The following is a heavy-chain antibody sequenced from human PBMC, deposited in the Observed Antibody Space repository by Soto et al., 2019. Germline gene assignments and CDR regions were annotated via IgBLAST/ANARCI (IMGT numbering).Heavy chain of an antibody. D-gene: IGHD1-26*01. J-gene: IGHJ5*02. Sequence: QVQLVQSGAEVKKPGASVKVSCKASGYTFTSYGITWVRQAPGQGLEWMGWISAYNGNTNYAQKRQGRVTMTADTSTSPAYMELRSLRSDDTAVYYCAGDNPVFPVGNWFDPWGQRTLVTVSS. CDR1: GYTFTSYG. CDR2: ISAYNGNT. V-gene: IGHV1-18*01. CDR3: AGDNPVFPVGNWFDP.